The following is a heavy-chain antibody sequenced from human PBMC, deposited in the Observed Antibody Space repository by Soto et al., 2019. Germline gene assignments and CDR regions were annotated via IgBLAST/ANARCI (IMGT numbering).Heavy chain of an antibody. J-gene: IGHJ4*02. CDR1: GASITRGGFL. D-gene: IGHD3-22*01. CDR2: ISYNGRT. Sequence: PSETLSLTCSVSGASITRGGFLWTWIRQHPGKGLEWIGFISYNGRTSYNPSLKSRVTISADTSKNQFSLQLSSVTAADTAVYYCARSQVVVNRIESWGQGLPVTVSS. CDR3: ARSQVVVNRIES. V-gene: IGHV4-31*03.